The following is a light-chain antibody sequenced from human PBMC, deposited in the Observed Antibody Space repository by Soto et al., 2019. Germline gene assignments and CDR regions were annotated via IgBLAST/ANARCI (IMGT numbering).Light chain of an antibody. V-gene: IGKV2-28*01. CDR3: MQALQSPRT. CDR1: QSLLFHNGFHY. J-gene: IGKJ1*01. CDR2: LSS. Sequence: DIVMTQCPLSLSVTPGEPASISCSSSQSLLFHNGFHYLDWYLQKPGQSPQLLIYLSSNRAPGVPDRFSGSGSGTDFTLKISRVEADDVGVYYCMQALQSPRTFGQGTKVEIK.